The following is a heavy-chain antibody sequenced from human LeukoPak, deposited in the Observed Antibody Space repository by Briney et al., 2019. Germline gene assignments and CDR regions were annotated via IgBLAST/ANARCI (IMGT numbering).Heavy chain of an antibody. CDR1: GFTFSSYS. Sequence: GGSLRLSCAASGFTFSSYSMNWVRQAPGKGLEWVGFIRSKIYGGTPEYAASVKGRFTISRDDSKGVAYLQMNSLKTEDTAVYYCTRDQTPYYWGQGTLVTVSS. CDR2: IRSKIYGGTP. J-gene: IGHJ4*02. CDR3: TRDQTPYY. V-gene: IGHV3-49*04.